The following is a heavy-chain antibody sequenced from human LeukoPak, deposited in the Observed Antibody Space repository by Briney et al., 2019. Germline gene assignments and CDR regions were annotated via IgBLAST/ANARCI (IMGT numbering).Heavy chain of an antibody. J-gene: IGHJ6*02. D-gene: IGHD3-22*01. V-gene: IGHV3-13*04. CDR1: AFTFSRYE. CDR2: IGTGGDT. CDR3: ARGYDSSGARMDV. Sequence: QPGRSLTLSCAASAFTFSRYEIHWVRQGTGKGLECVSAIGTGGDTHYPGAVKGRFTISRENAKNSLYLQMNSLRAGDTAVYYCARGYDSSGARMDVWGQGTTVTVSS.